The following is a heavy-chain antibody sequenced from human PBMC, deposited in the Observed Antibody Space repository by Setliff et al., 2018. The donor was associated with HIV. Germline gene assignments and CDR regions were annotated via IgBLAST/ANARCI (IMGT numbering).Heavy chain of an antibody. CDR1: GGSISSSSHH. CDR3: ARQPLYNDYDWRSYYFDY. J-gene: IGHJ4*02. V-gene: IGHV4-39*01. D-gene: IGHD5-12*01. CDR2: MYHTGST. Sequence: SETLSLTCTVSGGSISSSSHHWSWIRQPPGKGLEWIGSMYHTGSTYYSPSLNSRFTISVDTSKNQFSLKLRSVTAADTAVYYCARQPLYNDYDWRSYYFDYWGQGSLVTVSS.